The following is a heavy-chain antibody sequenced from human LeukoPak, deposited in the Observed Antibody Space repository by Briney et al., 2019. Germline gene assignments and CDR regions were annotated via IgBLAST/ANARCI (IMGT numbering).Heavy chain of an antibody. J-gene: IGHJ4*02. CDR2: ISSSSIYI. D-gene: IGHD6-13*01. CDR1: GFTVSNNY. V-gene: IGHV3-21*01. CDR3: ATGLPSYSSSWYPGY. Sequence: GGSLRLSCTASGFTVSNNYMSWVRQAPGKGLEWVSSISSSSIYIFYADSLKGRFTISRDNAKNSLYLQMNSLRVEDTAVYYCATGLPSYSSSWYPGYWGQGTLVTVSS.